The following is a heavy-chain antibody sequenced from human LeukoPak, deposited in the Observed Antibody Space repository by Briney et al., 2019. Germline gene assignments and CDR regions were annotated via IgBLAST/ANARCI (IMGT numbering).Heavy chain of an antibody. D-gene: IGHD6-13*01. Sequence: SETLSLTCTVSGGSISNGGYYWSWIRQHPGKSLEWIGYIYYSGSTYYNPSLKSRVTISVDTSKNQFSLKLSSVTAADTAVYYCARVTVAAAPYGMDVWGQGTTVTVSS. CDR3: ARVTVAAAPYGMDV. V-gene: IGHV4-31*03. CDR2: IYYSGST. CDR1: GGSISNGGYY. J-gene: IGHJ6*02.